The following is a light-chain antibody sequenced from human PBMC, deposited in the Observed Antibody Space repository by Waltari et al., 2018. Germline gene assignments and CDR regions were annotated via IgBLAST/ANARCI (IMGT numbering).Light chain of an antibody. CDR1: SSDIGSYNY. J-gene: IGLJ2*01. CDR2: DVT. CDR3: SSYMDTTALEL. Sequence: QSALTQPASVSGSPGQSITISCTGTSSDIGSYNYVSWYQQHPGKAPNLIIFDVTNRPAGVPNRFAGSKSGNTASLIIAGLQGEDEADYYCSSYMDTTALELFGGGTSLTVL. V-gene: IGLV2-14*03.